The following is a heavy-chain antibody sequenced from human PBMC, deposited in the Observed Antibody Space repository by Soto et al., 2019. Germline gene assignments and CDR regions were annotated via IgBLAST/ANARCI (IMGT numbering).Heavy chain of an antibody. CDR1: GFTFSTYA. J-gene: IGHJ4*02. CDR3: AKRGPGGTNYFDY. D-gene: IGHD2-8*01. V-gene: IGHV3-30-3*01. CDR2: ISYDGGSK. Sequence: GGSLRLSCAASGFTFSTYAMHWVRQAPGKGLEWVAFISYDGGSKYYADSVKGRITISRDNSKNTLYLQMNSLTTDDTAVYYCAKRGPGGTNYFDYWGQGTLVTVSS.